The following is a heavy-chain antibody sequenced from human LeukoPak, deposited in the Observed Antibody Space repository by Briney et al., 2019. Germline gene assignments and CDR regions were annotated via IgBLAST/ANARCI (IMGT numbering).Heavy chain of an antibody. CDR1: GYTFTGYY. CDR3: ARADPMYSSSWYWGLPSDY. CDR2: INPNSGGT. D-gene: IGHD6-13*01. Sequence: ASVKVSCKASGYTFTGYYMHWVRQAPGQGLEWMGWINPNSGGTNYAQKFQGRVTMTRDTFISTAYMELSRLRSDDTAVYYCARADPMYSSSWYWGLPSDYWGQGTLVTVSS. V-gene: IGHV1-2*02. J-gene: IGHJ4*02.